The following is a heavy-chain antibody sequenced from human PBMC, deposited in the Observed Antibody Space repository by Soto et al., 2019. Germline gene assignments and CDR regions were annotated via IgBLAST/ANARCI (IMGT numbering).Heavy chain of an antibody. CDR1: GASIRSSDYY. CDR2: IYLSGSS. Sequence: SETLSLICTVSGASIRSSDYYWSWIRQPPGKGLEWIGYIYLSGSSYSNPSLKSRVSISEDTSNNHFSLKLSSVTAADTAVYYCARGLYGYYAFDHWGQGALVTVSS. CDR3: ARGLYGYYAFDH. J-gene: IGHJ4*02. D-gene: IGHD4-17*01. V-gene: IGHV4-30-4*01.